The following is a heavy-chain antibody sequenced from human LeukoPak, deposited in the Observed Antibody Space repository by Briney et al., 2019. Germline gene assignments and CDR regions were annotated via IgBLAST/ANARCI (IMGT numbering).Heavy chain of an antibody. CDR2: INSDGSST. CDR1: GFTFSNYW. J-gene: IGHJ4*02. V-gene: IGHV3-74*01. CDR3: AKGGATVIDY. D-gene: IGHD4-17*01. Sequence: GGSLRLSCAASGFTFSNYWMHWVRQAPRKGLVWVSRINSDGSSTTSADSVKGRFTISRDNAKNTLYLQMNSLRAEDTAVYYCAKGGATVIDYWGQGTLVTVSS.